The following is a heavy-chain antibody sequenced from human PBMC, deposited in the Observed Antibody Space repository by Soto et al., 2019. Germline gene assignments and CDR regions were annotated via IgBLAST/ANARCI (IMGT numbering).Heavy chain of an antibody. V-gene: IGHV3-74*03. CDR3: AREVLDTAGFFDI. J-gene: IGHJ3*02. Sequence: EVQLVESGGSLVQPGGSLRLSCAASGFTFSNYWMHWLRQAPGKGLVWVSRIKSDGTSTTYADSVKGRFTISRDNARNTLYLQMNSLIAEDTAVYYCAREVLDTAGFFDIWGQGTVVIVS. CDR2: IKSDGTST. CDR1: GFTFSNYW. D-gene: IGHD3-3*02.